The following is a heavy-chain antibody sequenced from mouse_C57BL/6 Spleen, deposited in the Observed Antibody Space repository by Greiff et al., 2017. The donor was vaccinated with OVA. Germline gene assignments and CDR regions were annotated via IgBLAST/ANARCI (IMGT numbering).Heavy chain of an antibody. CDR2: IWSDGST. Sequence: VKLMESGPGLVAPSQSLSITCTVSGFSLTSYGVHWVRQPPGKGLEWLVVIWSDGSTTYNSALKSRLSISKDNSKSQVFLKMNSLQTDDTAMYYCARHEGLYYAMDYWGQGTSVTVSS. V-gene: IGHV2-6-1*01. J-gene: IGHJ4*01. D-gene: IGHD3-3*01. CDR1: GFSLTSYG. CDR3: ARHEGLYYAMDY.